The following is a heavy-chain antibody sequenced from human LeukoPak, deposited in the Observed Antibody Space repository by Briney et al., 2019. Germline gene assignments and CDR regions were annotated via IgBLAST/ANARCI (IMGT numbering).Heavy chain of an antibody. Sequence: RGSLRLSCAASGFTFSSYWMHWVRQAPGKGLVWVSRINSDGSTTTYADSVKGRFTISRDNAKNTLYLQMNSLTAEDTAVYYCARGPPWYFDLWGRGTLVTVSS. CDR3: ARGPPWYFDL. CDR2: INSDGSTT. V-gene: IGHV3-74*01. J-gene: IGHJ2*01. CDR1: GFTFSSYW. D-gene: IGHD6-25*01.